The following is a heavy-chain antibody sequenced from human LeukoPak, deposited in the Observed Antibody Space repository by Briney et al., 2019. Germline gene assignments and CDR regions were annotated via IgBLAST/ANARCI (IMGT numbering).Heavy chain of an antibody. D-gene: IGHD3-22*01. Sequence: PGGSLRLSCAASGFTFSDYYMSWIRQAPGRGLEWVSYISSSGSTIYYADSVKGRFTISRDNAKNSLYLQMNSLRAEDTAVYYCARDYYDSSGYYYFDYWGQGTLVTVSS. CDR1: GFTFSDYY. V-gene: IGHV3-11*04. CDR2: ISSSGSTI. J-gene: IGHJ4*02. CDR3: ARDYYDSSGYYYFDY.